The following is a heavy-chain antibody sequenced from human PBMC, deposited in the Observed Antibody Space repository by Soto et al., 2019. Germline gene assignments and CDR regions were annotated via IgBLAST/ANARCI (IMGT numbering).Heavy chain of an antibody. Sequence: EVQLVESGGGLVKPGGSLRLSCAASGFTFSSYSMNWVRQAPGKGLEWVSSISSSSSYIYYADSVKGRFTNSRDNAKNSLYLQMNSLRAEDTAVYYCASYSAIAAAGYDYWGQGTLVTVSS. CDR2: ISSSSSYI. CDR3: ASYSAIAAAGYDY. D-gene: IGHD6-13*01. J-gene: IGHJ4*02. CDR1: GFTFSSYS. V-gene: IGHV3-21*01.